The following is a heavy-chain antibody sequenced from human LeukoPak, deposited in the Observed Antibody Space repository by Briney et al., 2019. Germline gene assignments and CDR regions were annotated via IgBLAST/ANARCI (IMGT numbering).Heavy chain of an antibody. J-gene: IGHJ4*02. Sequence: GGSLRLSCAASGFALSDFEMNWVRQAPGKGLEWLSYISSSGSIIYYADSVKGRFTVSREKDKNSLFLQINSLRVEDTALYYCARGFDSWGQGTLVTVSS. CDR1: GFALSDFE. V-gene: IGHV3-48*03. CDR3: ARGFDS. CDR2: ISSSGSII.